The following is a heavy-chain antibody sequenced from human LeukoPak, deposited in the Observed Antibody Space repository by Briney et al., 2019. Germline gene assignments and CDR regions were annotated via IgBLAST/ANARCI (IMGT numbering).Heavy chain of an antibody. CDR3: ARVNTYYYGSGVSRAFHM. CDR1: GGTFSGYA. D-gene: IGHD3-10*01. J-gene: IGHJ3*02. Sequence: ASVKVSCKASGGTFSGYAISWVRQATGQGLEWMGWMNPNSGNTGSAQKFQGSVTMTRNTSTATAYMELSSLKSEDTAVYYCARVNTYYYGSGVSRAFHMWGQGTMVTVSS. CDR2: MNPNSGNT. V-gene: IGHV1-8*02.